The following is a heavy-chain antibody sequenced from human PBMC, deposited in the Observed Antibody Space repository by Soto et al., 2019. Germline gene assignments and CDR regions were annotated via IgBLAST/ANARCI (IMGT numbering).Heavy chain of an antibody. CDR1: GFTFSGYA. J-gene: IGHJ4*02. D-gene: IGHD4-17*01. Sequence: EVQLLESGGDLVQPGRSLRLSCAASGFTFSGYAMSWVRQAPGKGLEWVSVIHGGGNSAYYADSVKGRFTISRDNSKNTLYLQMSSLSVEDTAVCYCAKDRGGVTTSWDFDYWGEGTLVSVCS. CDR2: IHGGGNSA. V-gene: IGHV3-23*01. CDR3: AKDRGGVTTSWDFDY.